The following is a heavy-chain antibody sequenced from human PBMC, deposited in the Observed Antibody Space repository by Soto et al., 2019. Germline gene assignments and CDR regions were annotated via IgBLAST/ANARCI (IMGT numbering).Heavy chain of an antibody. CDR1: GFTFSSYS. V-gene: IGHV3-23*01. Sequence: GGSLRLSCAASGFTFSSYSMSWVRQAPGKGLEWVSGFRTSGDGGTTYYADSVKGRFTISRDNSKNMLFLQMNSLRAEDTAIYYCAKKVDSGPGSQYFDYWGQGTLVTVSS. CDR3: AKKVDSGPGSQYFDY. D-gene: IGHD3-10*01. CDR2: FRTSGDGGTT. J-gene: IGHJ4*02.